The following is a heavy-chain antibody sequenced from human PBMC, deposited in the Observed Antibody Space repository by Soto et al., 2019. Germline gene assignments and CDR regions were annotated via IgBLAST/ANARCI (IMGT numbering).Heavy chain of an antibody. Sequence: TSETLSFTCSVSGGSISSCGYYWSRIRQHPGKGLEWIGYIYYSGSTYYNPSLKSRVTISVDTSKNQFSLKLSSVTAADTAVYYCARDKLQLVANYYCYYGMDVWGQGTTVTVSS. CDR1: GGSISSCGYY. V-gene: IGHV4-31*03. CDR2: IYYSGST. CDR3: ARDKLQLVANYYCYYGMDV. J-gene: IGHJ6*02. D-gene: IGHD6-13*01.